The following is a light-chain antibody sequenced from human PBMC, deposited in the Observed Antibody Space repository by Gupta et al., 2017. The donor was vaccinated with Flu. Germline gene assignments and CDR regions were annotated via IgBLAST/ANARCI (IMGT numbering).Light chain of an antibody. CDR3: CSYAGSYV. J-gene: IGLJ1*01. V-gene: IGLV2-23*02. CDR1: SSDLGTYNL. CDR2: EVS. Sequence: QSALTQPASVSGYPGQSITISCTGTSSDLGTYNLVSWYQQHPDKAPKLMIYEVSQRPSGISNRFSDSKSGNTASLTISGLQAEDEADYYCCSYAGSYVFGTGTKVTVL.